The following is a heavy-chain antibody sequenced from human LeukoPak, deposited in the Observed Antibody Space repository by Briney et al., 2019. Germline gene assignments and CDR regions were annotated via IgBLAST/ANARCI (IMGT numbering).Heavy chain of an antibody. D-gene: IGHD3-10*01. Sequence: GGSLRLSCAASGFTVRTYSMGWVRQAPGKGLEWVSYIGRTAIYADSVRGRFTISRDNAENSLYPQMNSLRAEDTAVYYCARDGPPTGAGDFDYWGQGTPVTVSS. J-gene: IGHJ4*02. CDR1: GFTVRTYS. V-gene: IGHV3-48*01. CDR2: IGRTAI. CDR3: ARDGPPTGAGDFDY.